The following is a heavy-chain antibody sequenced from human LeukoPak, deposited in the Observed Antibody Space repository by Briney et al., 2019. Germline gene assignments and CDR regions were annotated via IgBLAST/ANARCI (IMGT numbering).Heavy chain of an antibody. V-gene: IGHV3-20*04. J-gene: IGHJ4*02. D-gene: IGHD3-22*01. Sequence: RTGGSLRLSCAASGFTFDDYGMSWVRQAPGKGLEWVSGINWNGGSTGYADSVKGRFTISRDNAKNSLYLQMNSLRAEDTALYYCAKDSQARGSGYYKYWGQGTLVTVSS. CDR3: AKDSQARGSGYYKY. CDR1: GFTFDDYG. CDR2: INWNGGST.